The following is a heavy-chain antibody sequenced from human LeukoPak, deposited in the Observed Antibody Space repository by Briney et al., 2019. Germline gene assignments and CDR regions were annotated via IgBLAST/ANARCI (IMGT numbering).Heavy chain of an antibody. D-gene: IGHD2-15*01. CDR3: AREGYCSSVSCYDWYFDL. J-gene: IGHJ2*01. CDR2: INNSGGNT. Sequence: PGGSLRLSCAASGFTFSSYAMSWVRQAPGKGLEWVSTINNSGGNTYYADSVKGRFTISRDNSKNTLFLQMNSLRAEDTAVYYCAREGYCSSVSCYDWYFDLWGRDTLVTVSS. V-gene: IGHV3-23*01. CDR1: GFTFSSYA.